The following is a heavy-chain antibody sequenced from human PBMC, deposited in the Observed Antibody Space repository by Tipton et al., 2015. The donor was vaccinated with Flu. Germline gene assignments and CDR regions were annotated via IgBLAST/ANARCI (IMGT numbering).Heavy chain of an antibody. J-gene: IGHJ5*02. Sequence: TLSLTCTVSGDSIRSSNYYWGWVRQPPGKGLEWIGNIHRSGNTYHNPSLKSRVTISVDTSKNQFSLKLTSVTAADTAVYYCVRRDYSNYVSDPKSWFDPWGQGTLVTVSS. CDR1: GDSIRSSNYY. D-gene: IGHD4-11*01. CDR3: VRRDYSNYVSDPKSWFDP. V-gene: IGHV4-39*07. CDR2: IHRSGNT.